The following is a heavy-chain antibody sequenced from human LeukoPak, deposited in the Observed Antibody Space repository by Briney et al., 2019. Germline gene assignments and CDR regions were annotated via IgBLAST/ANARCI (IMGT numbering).Heavy chain of an antibody. J-gene: IGHJ6*02. Sequence: SETLSLTCAVSGGSISSSSYYWGWIRQPPGKGLEWIGSIYYSGSTYYNPSLKSRVTISVDTSKNQFSLKLTSVTAADTALYYCARVFYSSSSHGYGMDVWGQGTTVTVSS. CDR1: GGSISSSSYY. CDR2: IYYSGST. CDR3: ARVFYSSSSHGYGMDV. D-gene: IGHD6-13*01. V-gene: IGHV4-39*07.